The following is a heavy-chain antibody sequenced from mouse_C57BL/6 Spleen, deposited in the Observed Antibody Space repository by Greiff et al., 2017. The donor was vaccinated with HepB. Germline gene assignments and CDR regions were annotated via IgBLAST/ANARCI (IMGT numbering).Heavy chain of an antibody. CDR1: GYTFTSYW. D-gene: IGHD2-3*01. V-gene: IGHV1-52*01. J-gene: IGHJ4*01. Sequence: QVHVKQPGAELVRPGSSVKLSCKASGYTFTSYWMHWVKQRPIQGLEWIGNIDPSDSETHYNQKFKDKATLTVDKSSSTAYMQLSSLTSEDSAVYYCAREWEDGYYDAMDYWGQGTSVTVSS. CDR2: IDPSDSET. CDR3: AREWEDGYYDAMDY.